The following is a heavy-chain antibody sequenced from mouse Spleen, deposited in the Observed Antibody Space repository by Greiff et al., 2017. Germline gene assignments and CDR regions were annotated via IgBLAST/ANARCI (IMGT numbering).Heavy chain of an antibody. CDR3: ARSLYGSSYVYFDV. V-gene: IGHV1-42*01. CDR1: GYSFTGYY. Sequence: VQLQQSGPELVKPGASVKISCKASGYSFTGYYMNWVKQSPEKSLEWIGEINPSTGGTTYNQKFKAKATLTVDKSSSTAYMQLKSLTSEDSAVYYCARSLYGSSYVYFDVWGAGTTVTVSS. CDR2: INPSTGGT. D-gene: IGHD1-1*01. J-gene: IGHJ1*01.